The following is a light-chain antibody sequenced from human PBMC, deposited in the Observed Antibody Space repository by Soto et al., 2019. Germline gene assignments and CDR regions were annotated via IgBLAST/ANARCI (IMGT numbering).Light chain of an antibody. J-gene: IGKJ1*01. Sequence: DIQMTQSPSSLSASVGDRVTITCQASQDISNYLNWYQQKPGKAPKLLIYAASSLQSGVPSRFSGSGSGTEFTLTISSLQPDDFATYYCQQYNSYWTFGQGTKVDI. V-gene: IGKV1-16*01. CDR2: AAS. CDR1: QDISNY. CDR3: QQYNSYWT.